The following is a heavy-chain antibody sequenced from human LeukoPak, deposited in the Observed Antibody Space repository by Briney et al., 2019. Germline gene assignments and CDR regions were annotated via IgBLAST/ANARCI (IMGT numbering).Heavy chain of an antibody. J-gene: IGHJ3*02. CDR1: GYSISSGYY. Sequence: SETLSLTCTVSGYSISSGYYWGWIRQPPGKGLEWIGSIYHSGSTYYSPSLKSRITISVDTSKNQFSLKLSSVTAADSAVYYCARGRSFNILRYFDWVFDIWGQGTMVTVSS. V-gene: IGHV4-38-2*02. CDR2: IYHSGST. CDR3: ARGRSFNILRYFDWVFDI. D-gene: IGHD3-9*01.